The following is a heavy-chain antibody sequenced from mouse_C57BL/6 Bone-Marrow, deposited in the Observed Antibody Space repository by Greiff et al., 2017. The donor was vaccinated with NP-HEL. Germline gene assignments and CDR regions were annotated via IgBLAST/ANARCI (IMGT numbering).Heavy chain of an antibody. CDR1: GYSITSGYY. CDR3: ATYDGYYVGY. D-gene: IGHD2-3*01. V-gene: IGHV3-6*01. Sequence: DVKLQESGPGLVKPSQSLSLTCSVTGYSITSGYYWNWIRQFPGNKLEWMGYISYDGSNNYNPSLKNRISITRDTSKNQFFLKLNSVTTEDTATYYCATYDGYYVGYWGQGTTLTVSS. J-gene: IGHJ2*01. CDR2: ISYDGSN.